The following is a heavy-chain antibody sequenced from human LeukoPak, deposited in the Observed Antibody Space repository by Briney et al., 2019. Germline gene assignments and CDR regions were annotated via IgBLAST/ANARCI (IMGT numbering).Heavy chain of an antibody. CDR3: ARDPQGFDYVWGSYRPPPYFDY. CDR2: ITWNSGSI. D-gene: IGHD3-16*02. V-gene: IGHV3-9*01. J-gene: IGHJ4*02. CDR1: GFTFADYA. Sequence: GGSLRLSCAASGFTFADYAMHWVRQVPGKGLEWVSGITWNSGSIGYADSVKGRFTISRDNAKNSLYLQMNSLRAEDTAVYYCARDPQGFDYVWGSYRPPPYFDYWGQGTLVTVSS.